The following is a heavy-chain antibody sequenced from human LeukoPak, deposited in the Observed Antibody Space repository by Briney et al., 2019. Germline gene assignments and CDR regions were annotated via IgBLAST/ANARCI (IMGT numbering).Heavy chain of an antibody. D-gene: IGHD3-10*01. V-gene: IGHV1-2*02. CDR2: IKPNSGDT. J-gene: IGHJ5*02. Sequence: ASVTVSSMASGYSFPVFYLHWVRQAPGQGLEWMGWIKPNSGDTRSAQKFQGRVIMTRDTSTDTAYMELSSLRYDDTAVYYCATNILVRDIINWFDPWGQGTLVTVSS. CDR3: ATNILVRDIINWFDP. CDR1: GYSFPVFY.